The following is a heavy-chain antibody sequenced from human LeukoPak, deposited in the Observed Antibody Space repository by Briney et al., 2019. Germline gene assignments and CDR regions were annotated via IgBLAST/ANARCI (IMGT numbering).Heavy chain of an antibody. V-gene: IGHV4-31*03. J-gene: IGHJ4*02. Sequence: SETLSLTCTVSGGSIYSGGYYWSWIRQHPGKGLEWIGYIYYSGNNYCTPSLKSRVTMSIDTSKNQFSLKLTSVTAADTAVYYCARVSTVAVFDYWGQGILVTVSS. CDR2: IYYSGNN. D-gene: IGHD4-23*01. CDR3: ARVSTVAVFDY. CDR1: GGSIYSGGYY.